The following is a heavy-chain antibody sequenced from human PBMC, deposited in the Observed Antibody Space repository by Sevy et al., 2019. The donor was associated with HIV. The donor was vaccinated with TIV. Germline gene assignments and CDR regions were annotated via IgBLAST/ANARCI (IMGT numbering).Heavy chain of an antibody. D-gene: IGHD5-18*01. CDR3: ARGKSGYGYGLNS. J-gene: IGHJ4*02. CDR2: IYSDGTT. CDR1: GFTVSSNY. V-gene: IGHV3-66*01. Sequence: GGSLRLSCAASGFTVSSNYMTWVRQAPGKGLEGVSVIYSDGTTYHADSVKDRFTISRDNSKNTLYLQMNNLRAEDTAVYYCARGKSGYGYGLNSWGQGTLVTVSS.